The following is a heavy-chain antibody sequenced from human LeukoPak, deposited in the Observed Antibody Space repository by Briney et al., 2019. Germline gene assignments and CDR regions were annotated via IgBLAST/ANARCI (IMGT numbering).Heavy chain of an antibody. CDR2: IYYSGST. V-gene: IGHV4-59*01. CDR3: ARDRGSGWYRGYYYYYGMDV. J-gene: IGHJ6*02. Sequence: SETLSLTCTVSGGSISSYYWSWIRQPPGMGLEWIGYIYYSGSTNYNPSLKSRVTISVDTSKNQFSLKLSSVTAADTAVYYCARDRGSGWYRGYYYYYGMDVWGQGTTVTVSS. CDR1: GGSISSYY. D-gene: IGHD6-19*01.